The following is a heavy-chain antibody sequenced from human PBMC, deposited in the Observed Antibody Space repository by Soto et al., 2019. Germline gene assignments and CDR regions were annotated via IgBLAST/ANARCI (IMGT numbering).Heavy chain of an antibody. Sequence: QITLKESGPTLVKPTQPLTLTCTFSVFSLSTSGVGVGWIRQPPGKALEWLALIYWNDDKRYSPSLKSRLTITKDTSKNQVVLTMTNMDPVDTATYYCAHRPVEMATPRGDAFDIGCQGTMVTVSS. CDR1: VFSLSTSGVG. J-gene: IGHJ3*02. CDR3: AHRPVEMATPRGDAFDI. D-gene: IGHD5-12*01. V-gene: IGHV2-5*01. CDR2: IYWNDDK.